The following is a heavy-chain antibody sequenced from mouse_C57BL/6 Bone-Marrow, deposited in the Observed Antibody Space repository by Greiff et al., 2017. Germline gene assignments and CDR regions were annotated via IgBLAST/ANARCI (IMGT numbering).Heavy chain of an antibody. CDR3: ARDGSSPFDN. V-gene: IGHV1-20*01. D-gene: IGHD1-1*01. CDR2: INPYNGDT. Sequence: VQLKQSGPELVKPGDSVKISCKASGYSFTGYFMNWVMQSHGKSLEWIGRINPYNGDTFYNQKFKGKATLTVDKSSSTAHMELRSLTSEDSAFYDCARDGSSPFDNWGQGTTLTVSS. CDR1: GYSFTGYF. J-gene: IGHJ2*01.